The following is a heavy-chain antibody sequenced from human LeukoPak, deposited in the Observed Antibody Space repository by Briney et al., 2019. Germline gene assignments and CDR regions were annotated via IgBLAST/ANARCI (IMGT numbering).Heavy chain of an antibody. Sequence: PSETLSLTCTVSGGSVSSGSYYWSWIRQPPGKGLEWIGFIHNSGSTKYNPSLMSRVTISVDTSKNQFPLKLSSVTAAETAVYYCARGGASSIPFDPWGQGTLVTVSS. J-gene: IGHJ5*02. V-gene: IGHV4-61*01. CDR2: IHNSGST. CDR1: GGSVSSGSYY. D-gene: IGHD2-2*01. CDR3: ARGGASSIPFDP.